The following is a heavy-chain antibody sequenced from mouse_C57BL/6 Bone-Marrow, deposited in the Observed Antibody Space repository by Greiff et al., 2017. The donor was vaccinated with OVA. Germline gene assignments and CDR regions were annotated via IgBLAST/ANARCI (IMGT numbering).Heavy chain of an antibody. J-gene: IGHJ2*01. V-gene: IGHV1-55*01. D-gene: IGHD3-2*02. Sequence: QVQLQQPGAELVKPGASVKMSCKASGYTFTSYWITWVKQRPGQGLEWIGDIYPGSGSTNYNEKFKSEATLTVDTSSSTAYMQLSSLTSEDSAVYYCARRGDSSGLYYFDYWGQGTTLTVSS. CDR2: IYPGSGST. CDR1: GYTFTSYW. CDR3: ARRGDSSGLYYFDY.